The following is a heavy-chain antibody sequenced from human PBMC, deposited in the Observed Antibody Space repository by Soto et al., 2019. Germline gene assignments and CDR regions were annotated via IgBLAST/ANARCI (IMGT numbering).Heavy chain of an antibody. J-gene: IGHJ4*02. CDR1: GFTFSRNA. V-gene: IGHV3-23*01. Sequence: PGGSLRLSCVASGFTFSRNAMSWVRQAPGKGLEWVSAIGASGVTTYYADSVKGRFSITRDTSASTAYMELSSLRSEDTAVYYCARGGTFPHNRGVLDYWGQGTLVTVSS. CDR3: ARGGTFPHNRGVLDY. CDR2: IGASGVTT. D-gene: IGHD3-10*01.